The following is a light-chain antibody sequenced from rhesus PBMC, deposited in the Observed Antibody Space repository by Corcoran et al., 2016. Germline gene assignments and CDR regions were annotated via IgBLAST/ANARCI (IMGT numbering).Light chain of an antibody. J-gene: IGKJ4*01. Sequence: DIQMTQSPSSLSASVGDTVTITCRASQSVSTWLAWYQQKPGKAPRLLIYMASLLQSGVPSRFGGSGSGTDFTLTINSLQSEEFATYFCQQYSSSPPTFGGGTKV. CDR2: MAS. CDR3: QQYSSSPPT. CDR1: QSVSTW. V-gene: IGKV1-22*01.